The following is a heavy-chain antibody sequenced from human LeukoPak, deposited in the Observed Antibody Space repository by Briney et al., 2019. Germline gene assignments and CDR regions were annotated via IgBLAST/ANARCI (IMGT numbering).Heavy chain of an antibody. V-gene: IGHV3-48*03. CDR2: ISSSGSTI. J-gene: IGHJ4*02. Sequence: PGGSLRLSCAASGFTFSSYEMNWVRQAPGKGLEWVSYISSSGSTIYYADSVKGRLTISRDNAKNSVYLEMNSLRADDTAVYYCARSARLMKGVVEVTALDDWGQGTLVTVSS. CDR3: ARSARLMKGVVEVTALDD. D-gene: IGHD3-3*01. CDR1: GFTFSSYE.